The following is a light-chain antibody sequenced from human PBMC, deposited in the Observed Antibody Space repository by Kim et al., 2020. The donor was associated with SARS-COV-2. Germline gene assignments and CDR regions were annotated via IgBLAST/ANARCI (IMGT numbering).Light chain of an antibody. CDR2: EDN. J-gene: IGLJ3*02. Sequence: KTVTISCPRSSGSIASNYVQWYQQRPGSAPTTVIYEDNQSPSGVPDRFSGSIDSSSNSASLTISGLKTEDEADYYCQSYDSSNPWVFGGGTQLTVL. CDR3: QSYDSSNPWV. V-gene: IGLV6-57*03. CDR1: SGSIASNY.